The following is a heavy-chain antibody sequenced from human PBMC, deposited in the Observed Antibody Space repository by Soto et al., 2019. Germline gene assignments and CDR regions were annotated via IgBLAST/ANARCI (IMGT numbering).Heavy chain of an antibody. J-gene: IGHJ4*02. CDR2: IYYSGST. CDR1: GGSISSGGYY. Sequence: SETLSLTCTVSGGSISSGGYYWSWIRQHPGKGLEWIGYIYYSGSTYYNPSLKSRVTISVDTSKNQFSLKLSSVTAADTAVYYCARSSTSANYFDYWGQGSLVTVSS. V-gene: IGHV4-31*03. D-gene: IGHD2-2*01. CDR3: ARSSTSANYFDY.